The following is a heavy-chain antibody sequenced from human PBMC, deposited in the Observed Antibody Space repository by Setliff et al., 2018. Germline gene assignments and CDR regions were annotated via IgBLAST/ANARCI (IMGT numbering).Heavy chain of an antibody. Sequence: GGSLRLSCAASGFTFSSYAMHWVRQAPGKGLEWVAVISYDGSNKYYADSVKGRFTISRDNSKNTLYLQMNSLRAEDTAVYYCARGMGYYYDSSGYYSGAFDIWGQGTMVTVSS. J-gene: IGHJ3*02. CDR2: ISYDGSNK. CDR3: ARGMGYYYDSSGYYSGAFDI. V-gene: IGHV3-30-3*01. D-gene: IGHD3-22*01. CDR1: GFTFSSYA.